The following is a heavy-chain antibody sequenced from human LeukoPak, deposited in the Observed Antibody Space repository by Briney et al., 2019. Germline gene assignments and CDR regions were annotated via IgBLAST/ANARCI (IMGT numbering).Heavy chain of an antibody. J-gene: IGHJ6*03. CDR1: GFTVSSNY. D-gene: IGHD7-27*01. V-gene: IGHV3-53*01. Sequence: GGSLRLSCAASGFTVSSNYMSWVRQAPGKGLEWVSVIYSGGSTYYADSVKGRFTISRDNSKNTLYLQMNSLRAEDTAVYFCARVTGDYYYYYYMDVWGKGTTVTVSS. CDR3: ARVTGDYYYYYYMDV. CDR2: IYSGGST.